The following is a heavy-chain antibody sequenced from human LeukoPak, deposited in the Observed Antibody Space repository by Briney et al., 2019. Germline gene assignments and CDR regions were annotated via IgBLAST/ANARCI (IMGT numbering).Heavy chain of an antibody. CDR2: INSDGSST. CDR1: GFTFSSYW. Sequence: PGGSLRLSCAASGFTFSSYWMHWVRQAPGKGLVWVSRINSDGSSTSYADSVRGRFTISRDNAKNTLYQQMNSLRAEDTAVYYCARERIAAHNWFDPWGQGTLVTVSS. V-gene: IGHV3-74*01. J-gene: IGHJ5*02. D-gene: IGHD6-6*01. CDR3: ARERIAAHNWFDP.